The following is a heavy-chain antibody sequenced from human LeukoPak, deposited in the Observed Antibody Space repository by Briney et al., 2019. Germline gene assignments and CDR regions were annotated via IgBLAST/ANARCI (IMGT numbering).Heavy chain of an antibody. CDR3: AGFSHKGV. Sequence: GGSLRLSCAASGFTVSSNHMNWVRQAPGKGLEWVALIYSGGSTYYADFVKGRFTISRDNSKNTLYLQMSSLRAEDTAVYYCAGFSHKGVWGQGTTVTVSS. CDR2: IYSGGST. CDR1: GFTVSSNH. V-gene: IGHV3-66*01. J-gene: IGHJ6*02.